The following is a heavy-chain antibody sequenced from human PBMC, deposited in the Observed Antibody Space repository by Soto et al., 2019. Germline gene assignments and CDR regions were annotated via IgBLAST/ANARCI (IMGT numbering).Heavy chain of an antibody. CDR1: GDTISTGGYT. CDR2: TYHSGNP. V-gene: IGHV4-30-2*01. Sequence: TLSLTCDVSGDTISTGGYTWAWIRQPPGKALEWIGHTYHSGNPYYNPSLKSRVIISVDKSKNQFSLKLSSVTAADTAVYYCARRGYCTNGVCYYGMDVWGQGTTVTVSS. D-gene: IGHD2-8*01. J-gene: IGHJ6*02. CDR3: ARRGYCTNGVCYYGMDV.